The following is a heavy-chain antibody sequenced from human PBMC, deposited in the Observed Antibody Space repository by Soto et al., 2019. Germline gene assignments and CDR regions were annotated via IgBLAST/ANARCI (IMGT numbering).Heavy chain of an antibody. Sequence: ASVKVSCKASGYTFTSYAMHWVRQAPGQRLEWMGWINAGNGNTKYSQKFQGRVTITRDTSASTAYMELSSLRSEDTAVYHCARDRGIAAAVFLDPWGQGTLVTVSS. CDR2: INAGNGNT. D-gene: IGHD6-13*01. CDR1: GYTFTSYA. CDR3: ARDRGIAAAVFLDP. V-gene: IGHV1-3*01. J-gene: IGHJ5*02.